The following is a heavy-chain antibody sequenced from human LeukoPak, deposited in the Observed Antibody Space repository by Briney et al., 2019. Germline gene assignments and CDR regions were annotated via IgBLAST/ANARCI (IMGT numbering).Heavy chain of an antibody. J-gene: IGHJ5*02. Sequence: SETLSLTCTVSGGSISSSSYYWGCIRQPPGKWLEWIGSIYYSGSTYYTPSLKSRVTISVDTSKNRFSLKLSSVTAADTAVYYCARGEGYGSREWWFDPWGQGTLVTVSS. V-gene: IGHV4-39*07. CDR3: ARGEGYGSREWWFDP. CDR1: GGSISSSSYY. CDR2: IYYSGST. D-gene: IGHD3-10*01.